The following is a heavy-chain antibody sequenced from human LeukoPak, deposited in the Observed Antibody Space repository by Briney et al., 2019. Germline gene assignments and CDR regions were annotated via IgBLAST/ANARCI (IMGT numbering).Heavy chain of an antibody. CDR1: GFTFSRYA. CDR3: AKDMGEDGSYYLDY. D-gene: IGHD1-26*01. V-gene: IGHV3-23*01. Sequence: GGSLRLSCAASGFTFSRYAMSWVRQAPGKGLEWVSAISGSGGRTYYAGSVKGRFTVSRDTSKNTPYLQMNSLRAEDTALYYCAKDMGEDGSYYLDYWGQGTLVTVSS. CDR2: ISGSGGRT. J-gene: IGHJ4*02.